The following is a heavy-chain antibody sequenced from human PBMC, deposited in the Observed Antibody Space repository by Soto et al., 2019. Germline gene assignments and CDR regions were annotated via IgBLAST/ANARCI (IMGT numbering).Heavy chain of an antibody. V-gene: IGHV4-31*03. CDR2: IYYSGST. J-gene: IGHJ3*02. CDR1: GGSISSGGYY. D-gene: IGHD3-9*01. CDR3: ARLSYVDWFGYDPNDAFDI. Sequence: QVQLQESGPGLVKPSQTLSLTCTVSGGSISSGGYYWSWIRQHPGKGLEWIGYIYYSGSTYYNPSLKSRVTISVDTSKNQFSLKLSSVTAADTAVYYCARLSYVDWFGYDPNDAFDIWGQGTMVTVSS.